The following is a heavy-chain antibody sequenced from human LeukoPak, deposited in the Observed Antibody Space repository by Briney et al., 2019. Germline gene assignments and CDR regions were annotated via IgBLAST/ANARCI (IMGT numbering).Heavy chain of an antibody. D-gene: IGHD6-13*01. CDR2: IFASGST. V-gene: IGHV4-4*07. J-gene: IGHJ4*02. Sequence: PSETLSLTCTVSGGSISSYQWSWIRQPAGKELEWIGRIFASGSTNYNPSLKSRVTMSVDTSTNQFSLKLISVTAADTAVYYCARDGSSWPFFDSWGQGTLVTVSS. CDR3: ARDGSSWPFFDS. CDR1: GGSISSYQ.